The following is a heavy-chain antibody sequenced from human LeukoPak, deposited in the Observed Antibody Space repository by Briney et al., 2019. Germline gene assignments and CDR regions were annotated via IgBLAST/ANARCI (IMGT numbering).Heavy chain of an antibody. CDR3: ARVGYYDSSGYRGYYYYYYMDV. CDR1: GGSISSGSYY. V-gene: IGHV4-61*02. Sequence: SETLSLTCTVSGGSISSGSYYWRWIRRPAGKGLEWIGRIYTSGSTNYNPSLKSRVTISVDTSNNQFSLKLSSVTAADTAVYYCARVGYYDSSGYRGYYYYYYMDVWGKGTTGTVS. D-gene: IGHD3-22*01. CDR2: IYTSGST. J-gene: IGHJ6*03.